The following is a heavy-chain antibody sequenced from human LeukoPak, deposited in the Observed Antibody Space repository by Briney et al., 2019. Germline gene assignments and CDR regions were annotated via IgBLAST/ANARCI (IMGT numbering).Heavy chain of an antibody. V-gene: IGHV3-66*01. D-gene: IGHD2-15*01. CDR1: GFTVSSNY. CDR3: ARTVPGYCSGGSCLGY. J-gene: IGHJ4*02. Sequence: GGSLRLSCAASGFTVSSNYMSWVRQAPGKGLDWVSVIFSGRNTYYADSVKGRFTISTDNSKNTLDLQMNSLRAEDTAVYYCARTVPGYCSGGSCLGYWGQGTLVTVSS. CDR2: IFSGRNT.